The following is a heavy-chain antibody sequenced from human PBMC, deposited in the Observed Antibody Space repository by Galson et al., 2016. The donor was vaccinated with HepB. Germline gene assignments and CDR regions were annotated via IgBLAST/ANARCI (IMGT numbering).Heavy chain of an antibody. CDR1: GFSLTTNGAR. CDR3: ARMNSTGYTGAFDL. D-gene: IGHD2/OR15-2a*01. V-gene: IGHV2-70*04. J-gene: IGHJ3*01. Sequence: PALVKPTQTLTLTCTFSGFSLTTNGARVNWIRQTPGKALEWLARIDWDDDKFYSTSLKARLTISKDTTTNQVVLTMTNMDPVDTGTYYCARMNSTGYTGAFDLWGQGTTVTVSS. CDR2: IDWDDDK.